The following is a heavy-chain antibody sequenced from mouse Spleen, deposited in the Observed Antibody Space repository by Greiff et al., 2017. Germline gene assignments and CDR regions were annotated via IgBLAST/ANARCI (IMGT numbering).Heavy chain of an antibody. V-gene: IGHV5-9-1*02. CDR2: ISSGGDYI. CDR1: GFTFSSYA. CDR3: TRDAGGVDY. J-gene: IGHJ2*01. Sequence: EVKVVESGEGLVKPGGSLKLSCAASGFTFSSYAMSWVRQTPEKRLEWVAYISSGGDYIYYVDTVKGRFTISRDNARNTLYLQMSSLKSEDTAMYYCTRDAGGVDYWGQGTTLTVSS.